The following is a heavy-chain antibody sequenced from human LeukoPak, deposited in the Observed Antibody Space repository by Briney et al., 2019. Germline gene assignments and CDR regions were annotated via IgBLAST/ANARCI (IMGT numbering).Heavy chain of an antibody. D-gene: IGHD1-26*01. CDR1: GFTFSSAW. J-gene: IGHJ4*02. CDR3: TAPLPWELPPIDY. CDR2: IKSKSDGGTA. V-gene: IGHV3-15*01. Sequence: GGSLRLSCAASGFTFSSAWTGWVRQAPGKGLEWVGRIKSKSDGGTADYTTPVKGRFTISRDDSKSTMYLQMNDLKTEDTAVYYCTAPLPWELPPIDYWGQGALVTVSS.